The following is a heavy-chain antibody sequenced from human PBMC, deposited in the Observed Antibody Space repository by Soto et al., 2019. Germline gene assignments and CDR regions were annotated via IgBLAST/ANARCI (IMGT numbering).Heavy chain of an antibody. J-gene: IGHJ4*02. Sequence: SETLSLTCAVSGASISNDNWWSWVRQPPGEGLEWIGEIHHTGRINYNPSLRSRVTISVDKSTNQFSLELRSLTAADTAVYYSPKNGFSALDYCGQGTQVTVSS. V-gene: IGHV4-4*02. CDR1: GASISNDNW. D-gene: IGHD1-1*01. CDR3: PKNGFSALDY. CDR2: IHHTGRI.